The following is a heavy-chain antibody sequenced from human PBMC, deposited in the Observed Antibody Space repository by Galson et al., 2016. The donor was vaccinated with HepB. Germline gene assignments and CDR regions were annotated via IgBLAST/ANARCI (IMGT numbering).Heavy chain of an antibody. J-gene: IGHJ4*02. CDR1: GGSISNYY. D-gene: IGHD1-1*01. Sequence: SETLSLTCTVSGGSISNYYWSWIRQPPGKGLEWIGYIYYSGSTNYNPSLKSRVTISVDTSKNQFSLKLSSVTAADTAVYYCRRDHDTTGIDYWGQGTLVTVSS. V-gene: IGHV4-59*01. CDR2: IYYSGST. CDR3: RRDHDTTGIDY.